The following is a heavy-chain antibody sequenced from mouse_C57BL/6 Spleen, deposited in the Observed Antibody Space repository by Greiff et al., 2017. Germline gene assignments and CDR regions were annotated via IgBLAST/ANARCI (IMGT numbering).Heavy chain of an antibody. D-gene: IGHD1-1*01. J-gene: IGHJ4*01. CDR2: ISPGSGST. CDR1: GYTFTSYW. CDR3: ARTTTVVAPGAMDY. V-gene: IGHV1-55*01. Sequence: QVQLQQPGAELVKPGASVKMSCKASGYTFTSYWITWVKQRPGQGLEWIGDISPGSGSTNYNEKFKSKATLTVDTSSSTAYMQLSSLTSEDSAVYYCARTTTVVAPGAMDYWGQGTSVTVAS.